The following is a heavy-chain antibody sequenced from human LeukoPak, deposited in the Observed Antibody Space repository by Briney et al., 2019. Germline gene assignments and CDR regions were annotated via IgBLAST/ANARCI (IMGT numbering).Heavy chain of an antibody. CDR3: ASPLGYCSGGSCYAWDY. Sequence: ASVKVSCKASGYTFTSYSMHWVRQAPGQRLEWMGWINVGNGDTKYSQKFQGRVTITRDTSASTAYMELRSLRSEDTAVYYCASPLGYCSGGSCYAWDYWGQGTLVTVSS. CDR1: GYTFTSYS. V-gene: IGHV1-3*01. D-gene: IGHD2-15*01. J-gene: IGHJ4*02. CDR2: INVGNGDT.